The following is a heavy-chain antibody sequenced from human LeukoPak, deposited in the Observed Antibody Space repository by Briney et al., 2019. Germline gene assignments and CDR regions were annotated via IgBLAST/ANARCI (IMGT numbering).Heavy chain of an antibody. CDR3: ARMRGSGYYYMHV. V-gene: IGHV4-4*07. D-gene: IGHD3-10*01. J-gene: IGHJ6*03. CDR2: IYTSGST. Sequence: SETLSLTCTVSGGSISSYYWSWIRQPAGKGLEWIGRIYTSGSTNYNPSLKSRVTISVDKSKNQFSLKLRSVTAADTAVYYCARMRGSGYYYMHVWGKGPAVTVS. CDR1: GGSISSYY.